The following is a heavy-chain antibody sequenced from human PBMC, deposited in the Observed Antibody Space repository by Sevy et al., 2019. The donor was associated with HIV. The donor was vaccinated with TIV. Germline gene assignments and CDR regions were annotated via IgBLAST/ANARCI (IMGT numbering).Heavy chain of an antibody. V-gene: IGHV4-34*01. J-gene: IGHJ4*02. Sequence: SETLSLTCAVYGGSFSGYYWSWIRQPPGKGLGWIGEINHSGSTNYNPSLKSRVTISVDTSKNQFSLKLSSVTAADTAVYYCARGKPVGRITMIVVLDYWGQGTLVTVSS. CDR3: ARGKPVGRITMIVVLDY. D-gene: IGHD3-22*01. CDR1: GGSFSGYY. CDR2: INHSGST.